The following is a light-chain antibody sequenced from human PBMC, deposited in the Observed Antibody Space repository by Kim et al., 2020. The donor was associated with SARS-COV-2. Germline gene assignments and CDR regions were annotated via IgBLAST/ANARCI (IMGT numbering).Light chain of an antibody. V-gene: IGKV3-15*01. CDR3: QQYHNWPPT. J-gene: IGKJ4*01. Sequence: EIVMTQSPATLSVSPGERATLSCRASQSITDKLAWYQQRPGQAPRLLIYGASTRATGIPARFSGSGSGTEFTLTIGSLQSEDFGVYYYFCQQYHNWPPTFGGGTKVDIK. CDR1: QSITDK. CDR2: GAS.